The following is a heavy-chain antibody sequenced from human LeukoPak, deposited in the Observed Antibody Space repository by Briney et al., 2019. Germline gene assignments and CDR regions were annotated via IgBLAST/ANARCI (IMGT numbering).Heavy chain of an antibody. J-gene: IGHJ4*02. D-gene: IGHD3-22*01. CDR3: ARGAGWLYD. Sequence: GASVKVSCKTTEDTLRNVAFSWVRQAPGQGLEWLGGIIPMIATASYSQKFQGRVSISADKSTNTVYMELSSLKLEDTAVYYCARGAGWLYDWGQGTLVIVSS. CDR1: EDTLRNVA. V-gene: IGHV1-69*06. CDR2: IIPMIATA.